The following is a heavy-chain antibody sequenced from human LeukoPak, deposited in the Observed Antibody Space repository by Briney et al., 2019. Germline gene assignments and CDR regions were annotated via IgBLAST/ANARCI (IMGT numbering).Heavy chain of an antibody. Sequence: ASVKVSCKASGYTFTSYGISWVRQAPGQGLEWMGWINPSSGDTNYAQKFQGRVSMTRDTSISTAYMELSSLISDDTAVFYCARGGTDYGAYWGQGTLVTVSS. V-gene: IGHV1-2*02. J-gene: IGHJ4*02. CDR2: INPSSGDT. CDR3: ARGGTDYGAY. CDR1: GYTFTSYG. D-gene: IGHD4-17*01.